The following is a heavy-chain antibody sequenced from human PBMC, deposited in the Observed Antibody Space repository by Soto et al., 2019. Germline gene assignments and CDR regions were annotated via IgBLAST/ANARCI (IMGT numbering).Heavy chain of an antibody. CDR1: GRTFLISA. D-gene: IGHD1-26*01. J-gene: IGHJ4*02. CDR3: ARGKEWEQPSHHYYFDY. CDR2: IIPILGTI. Sequence: QVQLVQSGAEVKTPGSSVRVSCKTAGRTFLISAIAWVRQAPGQGLEWMGGIIPILGTIHIAQNFQGRVNFTADRSTSTAYMDLPSLRSDDTATYFCARGKEWEQPSHHYYFDYWGQGSQVIVSS. V-gene: IGHV1-69*06.